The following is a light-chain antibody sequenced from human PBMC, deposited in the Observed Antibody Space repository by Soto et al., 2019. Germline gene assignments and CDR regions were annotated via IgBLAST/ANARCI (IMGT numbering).Light chain of an antibody. CDR2: GAS. V-gene: IGKV3-15*01. CDR3: QQYGSSPPYT. J-gene: IGKJ2*01. Sequence: ETVMTQSPATLSVSPGDTAILSCRASQSVTRNVAWYQKKPGLAPRLVIYGASTRATGIPARFSGSGSGTEFTLTISSLQSEDFAVYYCQQYGSSPPYTFRQGTKLEIK. CDR1: QSVTRN.